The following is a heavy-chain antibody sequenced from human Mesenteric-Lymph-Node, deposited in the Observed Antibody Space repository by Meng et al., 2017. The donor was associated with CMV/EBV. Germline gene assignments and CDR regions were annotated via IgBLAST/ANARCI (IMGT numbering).Heavy chain of an antibody. Sequence: GGSLRLSCVASGFTFSSYEVNWVWVRQAPGKGLEWVSSISSSSSYIYYADSVKGRFTISRDNAKNSLYLQMNSLRAEDTAVYYCARSPTYDFWRSDDYWGQGTLVTVSS. CDR1: GFTFSSYE. V-gene: IGHV3-21*01. CDR2: ISSSSSYI. J-gene: IGHJ4*02. CDR3: ARSPTYDFWRSDDY. D-gene: IGHD3-3*01.